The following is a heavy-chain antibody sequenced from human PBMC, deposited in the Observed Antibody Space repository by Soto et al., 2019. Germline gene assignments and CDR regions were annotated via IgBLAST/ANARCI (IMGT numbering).Heavy chain of an antibody. CDR1: GFTFSDYY. CDR3: ARDVITIFGVVTEVLDY. Sequence: GGSLRLSCAASGFTFSDYYMSWIRQAPGKGLEWVSYISSSGSTIYYADSVKGRFTISRDNAKNSLYLQMNSLRAEDTAVYYCARDVITIFGVVTEVLDYWGQGTLVTVSS. V-gene: IGHV3-11*01. CDR2: ISSSGSTI. J-gene: IGHJ4*02. D-gene: IGHD3-3*01.